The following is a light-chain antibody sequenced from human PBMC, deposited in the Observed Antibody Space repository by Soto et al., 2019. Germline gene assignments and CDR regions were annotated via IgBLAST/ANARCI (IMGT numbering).Light chain of an antibody. J-gene: IGKJ5*01. Sequence: EIVMTQSQATLSVSPEERVTLSCRASQIILSNLAWYQQKPGQAPRLLIYGASTRATGIPARFSGSGSGTELTLTISRLQSEDFAVYYCQQYNNWPITFGQGTRLEIK. CDR2: GAS. V-gene: IGKV3-15*01. CDR3: QQYNNWPIT. CDR1: QIILSN.